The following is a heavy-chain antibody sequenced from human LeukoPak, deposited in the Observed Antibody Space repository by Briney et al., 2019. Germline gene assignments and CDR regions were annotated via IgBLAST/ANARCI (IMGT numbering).Heavy chain of an antibody. CDR1: GYTFTCYY. CDR2: INPNSGGT. V-gene: IGHV1-2*04. Sequence: ASVKVSCKASGYTFTCYYIHWVRQAPGQGLEWMGWINPNSGGTNYAQKFQDWVTMTRDTSISTAYMELSRLRSDDTAVYYCARSIYYGSGSYYHFDYWGQGTLVTVSS. J-gene: IGHJ4*02. D-gene: IGHD3-10*01. CDR3: ARSIYYGSGSYYHFDY.